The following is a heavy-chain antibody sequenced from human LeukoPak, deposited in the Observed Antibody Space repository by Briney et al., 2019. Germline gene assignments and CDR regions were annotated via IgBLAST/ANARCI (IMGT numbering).Heavy chain of an antibody. D-gene: IGHD6-6*01. Sequence: SVKVSCKASGGTFSSYAISWVRQAPGQGLEWMGGIIPIFGTANYAQKFQGRVTITADESTNTAYMELSSLRSEDTAVYYCARPYSSSSYYYGMDVWGQGTTVTVSS. CDR2: IIPIFGTA. CDR3: ARPYSSSSYYYGMDV. CDR1: GGTFSSYA. V-gene: IGHV1-69*13. J-gene: IGHJ6*02.